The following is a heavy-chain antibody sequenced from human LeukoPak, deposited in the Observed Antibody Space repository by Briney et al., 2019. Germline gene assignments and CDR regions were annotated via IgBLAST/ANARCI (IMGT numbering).Heavy chain of an antibody. CDR2: IKQDESEK. CDR1: GFTFSNYW. V-gene: IGHV3-7*05. J-gene: IGHJ5*02. Sequence: GGSLRLSCAASGFTFSNYWMIWVRQAPGKGLEWVGNIKQDESEKRYADSVRGRFTISRDNAQTSLYLQMNSLRAEDTAVYYCARASNPWLQLTWGQGTLVTVSS. CDR3: ARASNPWLQLT. D-gene: IGHD5-24*01.